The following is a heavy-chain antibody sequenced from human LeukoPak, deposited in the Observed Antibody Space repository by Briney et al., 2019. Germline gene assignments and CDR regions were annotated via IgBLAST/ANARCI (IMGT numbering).Heavy chain of an antibody. J-gene: IGHJ4*02. Sequence: PGGSLGLSCAASGFTFSSYAMSWVRQAPGKGLEWVSAISGSGGSTYYADSVKGRFTISRDNSKNTLYLQMNSLRAEDTAVYYCAKDPRYSGSYYFDYWGQGTLVTVSS. CDR1: GFTFSSYA. V-gene: IGHV3-23*01. D-gene: IGHD1-26*01. CDR3: AKDPRYSGSYYFDY. CDR2: ISGSGGST.